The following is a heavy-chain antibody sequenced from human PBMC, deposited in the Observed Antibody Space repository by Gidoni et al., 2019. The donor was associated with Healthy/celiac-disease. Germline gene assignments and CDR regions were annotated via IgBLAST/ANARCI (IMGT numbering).Heavy chain of an antibody. CDR2: IVVGSGNT. CDR3: AADSGSYSGYNWFDP. J-gene: IGHJ5*02. D-gene: IGHD1-26*01. V-gene: IGHV1-58*01. Sequence: QMQLVQSGPEVKKPGTSVKVSCKASGFTFTSSAVQWVRQARGQRLEWIGWIVVGSGNTNYAQKFQERVTITRDMSTSTAYMELSSLRSEDTAVYYCAADSGSYSGYNWFDPWGQGTLVTVSS. CDR1: GFTFTSSA.